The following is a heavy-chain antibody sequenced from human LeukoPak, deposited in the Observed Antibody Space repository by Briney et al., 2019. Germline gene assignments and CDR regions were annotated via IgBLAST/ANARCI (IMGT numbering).Heavy chain of an antibody. D-gene: IGHD3-9*01. J-gene: IGHJ5*02. Sequence: PSETLSLTCAVSGGSFSGYYWSWIRQPPGKGLEWIGEINHSGSTNYNPSLKSRATISVDTSKNQFSLKLSSVTAADTAVYYCARRLTYYDILTGYYRGLGDWFDPWGQGTLVTVSS. V-gene: IGHV4-34*01. CDR2: INHSGST. CDR1: GGSFSGYY. CDR3: ARRLTYYDILTGYYRGLGDWFDP.